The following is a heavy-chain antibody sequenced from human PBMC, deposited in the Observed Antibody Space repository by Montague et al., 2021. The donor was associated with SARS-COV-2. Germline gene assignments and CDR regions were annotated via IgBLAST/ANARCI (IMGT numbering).Heavy chain of an antibody. CDR3: ARGRIEVSMIVVVLTGASYYMDV. CDR2: INNSGST. V-gene: IGHV4-34*01. D-gene: IGHD3-22*01. CDR1: GGSFSGHY. J-gene: IGHJ6*03. Sequence: SETLSLTCAVYGGSFSGHYWSWIRQPPGKGLEWIGEINNSGSTNYNPSLKSRVTISVDTSKNQFSLKLHSATAADMAVYYCARGRIEVSMIVVVLTGASYYMDVWGKGTTVTVSS.